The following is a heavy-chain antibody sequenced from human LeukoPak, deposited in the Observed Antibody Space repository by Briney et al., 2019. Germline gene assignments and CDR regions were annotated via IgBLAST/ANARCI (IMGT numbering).Heavy chain of an antibody. CDR3: ARGSGSYYPTDY. V-gene: IGHV1-3*01. CDR2: ILAGNGKA. D-gene: IGHD1-26*01. Sequence: ASVKVSCKASGYTFTGYYMHWVRQAPGQRLEWMGWILAGNGKAKYSQKFQGRLTITRDTSASTAYMELSSLRSEDTAVYYCARGSGSYYPTDYWGQGTLVTVSS. J-gene: IGHJ4*02. CDR1: GYTFTGYY.